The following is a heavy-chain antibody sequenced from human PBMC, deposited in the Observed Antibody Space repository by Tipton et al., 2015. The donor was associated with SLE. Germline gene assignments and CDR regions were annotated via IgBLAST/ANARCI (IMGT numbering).Heavy chain of an antibody. CDR1: GGSISSYY. Sequence: TLSLTCTVSGGSISSYYWSWIRQSPGKGLEWIGSFSYTGGTYYNPSLKSRVTISVDMSKNQFSLKLTSVTAADTAVYYCATSPLTLWGQGTLVTVSS. CDR3: ATSPLTL. CDR2: FSYTGGT. D-gene: IGHD2-2*01. J-gene: IGHJ4*02. V-gene: IGHV4-39*07.